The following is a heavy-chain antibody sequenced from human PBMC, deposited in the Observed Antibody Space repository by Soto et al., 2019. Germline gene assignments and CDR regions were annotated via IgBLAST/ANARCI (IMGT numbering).Heavy chain of an antibody. J-gene: IGHJ4*02. CDR2: ISYSGST. D-gene: IGHD6-13*01. Sequence: QVPLQESGPGLVKPSETLSLTCTVSSDSISSYYWSWIRQPPGKRLEWIGYISYSGSTDYNPSLKSRVTISGDTSKNQFSLKVSSVTAADTAVYYCARGTSWQLPFDYWGQGTLVTVSS. CDR1: SDSISSYY. V-gene: IGHV4-59*01. CDR3: ARGTSWQLPFDY.